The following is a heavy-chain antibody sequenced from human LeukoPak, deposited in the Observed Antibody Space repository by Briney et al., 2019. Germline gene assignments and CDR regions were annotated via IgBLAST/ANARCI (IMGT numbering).Heavy chain of an antibody. CDR3: ARAAGDTYGYRYYFDY. CDR1: GYTFTTHY. D-gene: IGHD5-18*01. CDR2: INPNGGST. Sequence: ASVKVSCKASGYTFTTHYMHWVRQAPGQGLEWMGLINPNGGSTTYAQKFQGRVTMTRGTSMSTVYMELTSLRSEDTAVYYCARAAGDTYGYRYYFDYWGQGTLVTVSS. J-gene: IGHJ4*02. V-gene: IGHV1-46*01.